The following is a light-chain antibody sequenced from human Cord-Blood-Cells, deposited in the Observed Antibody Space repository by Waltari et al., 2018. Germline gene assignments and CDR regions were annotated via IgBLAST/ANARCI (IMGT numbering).Light chain of an antibody. CDR2: DAS. Sequence: DLQVTQSPSSLSASVGDRVTITCQASQDISNYLSWYQQKPGKAPKRLIYDASNLETGVPSRFSGSGSGTDFTFTISSLQPDDIATYYCQQYDNLSLTFGGGTKVEIK. CDR3: QQYDNLSLT. J-gene: IGKJ4*01. CDR1: QDISNY. V-gene: IGKV1-33*01.